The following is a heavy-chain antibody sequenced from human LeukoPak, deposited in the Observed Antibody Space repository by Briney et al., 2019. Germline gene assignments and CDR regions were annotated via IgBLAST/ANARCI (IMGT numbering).Heavy chain of an antibody. J-gene: IGHJ3*02. D-gene: IGHD1-1*01. Sequence: SVKVSCKASGGTFSSYAISWVRQAPGQGLEWMGGIIPILGIANYAQKFQGRVTITADKSTSTAYMELSSLRSEDTAVYYCARNEAGGAFDIWGQGTMVTVSS. CDR3: ARNEAGGAFDI. V-gene: IGHV1-69*10. CDR2: IIPILGIA. CDR1: GGTFSSYA.